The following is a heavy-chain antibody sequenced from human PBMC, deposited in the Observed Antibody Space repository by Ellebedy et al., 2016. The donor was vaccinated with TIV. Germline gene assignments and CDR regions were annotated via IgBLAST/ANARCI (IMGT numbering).Heavy chain of an antibody. Sequence: SVKVSXXASGGTFSSYAISWVRQAPGQGLEWMGGIIPIFGTANYAQKFQGRVTITADESTSTAYMELSSLRSEDTAVYYCASVAGKDAFDIWGQGTMVTVSS. J-gene: IGHJ3*02. V-gene: IGHV1-69*13. CDR1: GGTFSSYA. CDR3: ASVAGKDAFDI. CDR2: IIPIFGTA. D-gene: IGHD6-19*01.